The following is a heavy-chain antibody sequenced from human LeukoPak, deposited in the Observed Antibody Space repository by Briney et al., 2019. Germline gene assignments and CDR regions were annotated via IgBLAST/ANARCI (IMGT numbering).Heavy chain of an antibody. CDR2: ISSGSSTI. J-gene: IGHJ5*02. V-gene: IGHV3-48*01. Sequence: GGSLRLSCAASGFTFSSYSMNWVRQAPGKGLEWVSYISSGSSTINYADSVKGRFTISRDNAKNSLYLQMNSLRAEDTAVYYCARGPELDPWGQGTLVTVSS. CDR1: GFTFSSYS. CDR3: ARGPELDP.